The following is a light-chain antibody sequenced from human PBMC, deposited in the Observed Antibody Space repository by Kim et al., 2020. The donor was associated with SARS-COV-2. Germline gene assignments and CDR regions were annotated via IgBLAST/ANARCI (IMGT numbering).Light chain of an antibody. J-gene: IGLJ3*02. Sequence: QSALTQPASVSGSPGQSIIISCTGTNSDIGSYNFVSWYQQHPGKAPKLIIYDVNVRPSGVSNRFSGSKSGNTASLTISGLLAADEADYYCNSFTTSTTLDSVFGGGTKLTVL. V-gene: IGLV2-14*03. CDR1: NSDIGSYNF. CDR2: DVN. CDR3: NSFTTSTTLDSV.